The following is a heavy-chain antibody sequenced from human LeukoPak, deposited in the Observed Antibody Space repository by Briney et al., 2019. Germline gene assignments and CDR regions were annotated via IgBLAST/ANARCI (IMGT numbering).Heavy chain of an antibody. J-gene: IGHJ5*02. CDR3: ARDRGPYSSGWYWFDP. Sequence: SETLPLTCTVSGGSISSYYWSWIRQPAGKGLEWIGRIYTSGSTNYNPSLKSRVTISVDKSKNQFSLKLSSVTAADTAVYYCARDRGPYSSGWYWFDPWGQGTLVTVSS. CDR1: GGSISSYY. D-gene: IGHD6-19*01. CDR2: IYTSGST. V-gene: IGHV4-4*07.